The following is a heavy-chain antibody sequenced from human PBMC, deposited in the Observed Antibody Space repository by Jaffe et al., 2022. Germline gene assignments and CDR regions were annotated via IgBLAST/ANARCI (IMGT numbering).Heavy chain of an antibody. Sequence: QVQLVESGGGVVQPGGSLRLSCAASGFTFSSYGMHWVRQAPGKGLEWVAFIRYDGSNKYYADSVKGRFTISRDNSKNTLYLQMNSLRAEDTAVYYCAKDKIGYSYGPYYFDYWGQGTLVTVSS. D-gene: IGHD5-18*01. V-gene: IGHV3-30*02. J-gene: IGHJ4*02. CDR3: AKDKIGYSYGPYYFDY. CDR2: IRYDGSNK. CDR1: GFTFSSYG.